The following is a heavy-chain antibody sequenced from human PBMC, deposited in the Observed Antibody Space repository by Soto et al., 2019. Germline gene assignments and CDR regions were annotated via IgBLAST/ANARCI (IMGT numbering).Heavy chain of an antibody. CDR1: GYSFTSYW. CDR3: ARRDSSGWYASSYYYYGMDV. J-gene: IGHJ6*02. CDR2: IYPGDSDT. D-gene: IGHD6-19*01. V-gene: IGHV5-51*01. Sequence: GESLKISCKGSGYSFTSYWIGWVRQMPGKGLEWMGIIYPGDSDTRYSPSFQGQVTISADKSIRTAYLQWSSLKASDTAMYYCARRDSSGWYASSYYYYGMDVWGQGTTVTVSS.